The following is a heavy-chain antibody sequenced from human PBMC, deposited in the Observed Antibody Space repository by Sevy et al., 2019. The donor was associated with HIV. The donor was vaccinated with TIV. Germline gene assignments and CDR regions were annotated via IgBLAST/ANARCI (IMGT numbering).Heavy chain of an antibody. Sequence: GESLKISCKGSGYSFTSYWIGWVRQMPGKGLEWMGIIYPGDSDTRYSPSFQGQVTISADKSISTAYLQWSSLKASDTAMYYCARRGAYCGGDCHHFDYWGQGTLVTVSS. J-gene: IGHJ4*02. CDR2: IYPGDSDT. CDR1: GYSFTSYW. CDR3: ARRGAYCGGDCHHFDY. D-gene: IGHD2-21*02. V-gene: IGHV5-51*01.